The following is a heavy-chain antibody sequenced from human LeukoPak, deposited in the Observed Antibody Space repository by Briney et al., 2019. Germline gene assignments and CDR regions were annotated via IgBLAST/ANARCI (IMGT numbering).Heavy chain of an antibody. J-gene: IGHJ6*02. CDR3: ARGYCSSTSCLFYGMDV. V-gene: IGHV4-59*12. CDR1: GGSISSYY. D-gene: IGHD2-2*01. Sequence: PSETLSLTCTVSGGSISSYYWSWIRQPPGKGPEWIGYIYYSGSTNYNPSLKSRVTISVDTSKNQFSLKLSSVTAADTAVYYCARGYCSSTSCLFYGMDVWGQGTTVTVSS. CDR2: IYYSGST.